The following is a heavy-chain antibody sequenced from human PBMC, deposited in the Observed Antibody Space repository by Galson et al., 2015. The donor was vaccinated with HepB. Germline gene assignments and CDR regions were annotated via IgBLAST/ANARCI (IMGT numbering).Heavy chain of an antibody. V-gene: IGHV5-51*01. CDR3: ARQAASGIDS. J-gene: IGHJ4*02. CDR1: GPFFTTYW. D-gene: IGHD5-12*01. Sequence: QSGAEVKKPGESLKISCRASGPFFTTYWIGWVRQVPGKGLARTGSIHPCDSDTTYSPSFQGQVTISADKSISTAFLHGSSLKASDTASYYCARQAASGIDSWGQGTLVTVST. CDR2: IHPCDSDT.